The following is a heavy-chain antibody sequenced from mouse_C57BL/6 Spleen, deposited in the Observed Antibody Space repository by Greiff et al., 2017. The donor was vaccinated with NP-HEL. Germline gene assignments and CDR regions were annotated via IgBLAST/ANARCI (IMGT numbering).Heavy chain of an antibody. J-gene: IGHJ3*01. CDR2: IDPETGGT. Sequence: VQLQESGAELVRPGASVTLSCKASGYTFTDYEMHWVKQTPVHGLEWIGAIDPETGGTAYNQKFKGKAILTADKSSSTAYMELRSLTSEDSAVYYCTRKGILWFAYWGQGTLVTVSA. CDR3: TRKGILWFAY. V-gene: IGHV1-15*01. CDR1: GYTFTDYE.